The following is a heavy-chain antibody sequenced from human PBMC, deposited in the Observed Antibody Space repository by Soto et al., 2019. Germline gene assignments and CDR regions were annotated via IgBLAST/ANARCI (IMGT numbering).Heavy chain of an antibody. J-gene: IGHJ6*03. CDR1: GFTFSSYW. Sequence: EVQLVESGGGLVQPGGSLRLSCAASGFTFSSYWMSWVRQAPGKGLEWVANIKQDGSEKYYVDSVKGRFTISRDNAKNSLYLQVNSLRAEDTAVYYCARGGGNPVCSGCSCYHLHWLANYYYYYYMDVWGKGPTVTVSS. D-gene: IGHD2-15*01. V-gene: IGHV3-7*01. CDR3: ARGGGNPVCSGCSCYHLHWLANYYYYYYMDV. CDR2: IKQDGSEK.